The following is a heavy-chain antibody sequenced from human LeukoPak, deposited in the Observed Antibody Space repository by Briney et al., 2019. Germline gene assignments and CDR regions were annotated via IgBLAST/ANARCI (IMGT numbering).Heavy chain of an antibody. CDR3: VRDFYETLISYSGVGVFHL. CDR1: GLSFSNFP. V-gene: IGHV3-21*01. Sequence: GGSLRLSCSDTGLSFSNFPMSWVRQAPGKGLEWVSWVSRNGKIMHSEDSVKGRFTISRDYVNNPLHLQMNSLRAEDTAVYYCVRDFYETLISYSGVGVFHLWGQGTLVAVSS. CDR2: VSRNGKIM. D-gene: IGHD3-9*01. J-gene: IGHJ5*02.